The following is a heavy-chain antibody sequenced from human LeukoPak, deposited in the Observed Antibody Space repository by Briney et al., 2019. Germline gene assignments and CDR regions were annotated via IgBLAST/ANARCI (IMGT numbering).Heavy chain of an antibody. D-gene: IGHD3-16*02. J-gene: IGHJ6*02. CDR1: GFTFSDYY. V-gene: IGHV3-11*05. CDR2: ISSSSSYT. CDR3: ARGYDYVWGSYRSNYYYYYGMDV. Sequence: GGSLRLSCAASGFTFSDYYMSWIRQAPGKGLEWVSYISSSSSYTNYADSVKGRFTISRDNAKNSLYLQMNSLRAEDTAVYYCARGYDYVWGSYRSNYYYYYGMDVWGQGTTVTVSS.